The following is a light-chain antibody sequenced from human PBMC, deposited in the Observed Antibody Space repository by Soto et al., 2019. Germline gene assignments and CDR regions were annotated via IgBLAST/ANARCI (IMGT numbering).Light chain of an antibody. J-gene: IGKJ5*01. Sequence: DMVMTQSPATLSVSPGERATLSCRASQSVSSNLAWYQQKPGQAPRLLIYGASSRPTGIPDRFSGSGSGTDFTLTISRLEPEDFAVYYCQQYGSSSTFGQGTRLEIK. CDR1: QSVSSN. CDR2: GAS. CDR3: QQYGSSST. V-gene: IGKV3-20*01.